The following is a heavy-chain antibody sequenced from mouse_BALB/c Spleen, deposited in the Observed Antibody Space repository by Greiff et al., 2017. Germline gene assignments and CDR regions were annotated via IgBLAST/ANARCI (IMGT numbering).Heavy chain of an antibody. Sequence: EVQRVESGGGLVKPGGSLKLSCAASGFTFSDYYMYWVRQTPEKRLEWVATISDGGSYTYYPDSVKGRFTISRDNAKNNLYLQMSSLKSEDTAMYYCARDHDYGFAYWGQGTLVTVSA. CDR2: ISDGGSYT. V-gene: IGHV5-4*02. D-gene: IGHD2-4*01. CDR3: ARDHDYGFAY. J-gene: IGHJ3*01. CDR1: GFTFSDYY.